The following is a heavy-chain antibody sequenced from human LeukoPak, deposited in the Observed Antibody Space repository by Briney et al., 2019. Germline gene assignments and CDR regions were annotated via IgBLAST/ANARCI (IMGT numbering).Heavy chain of an antibody. D-gene: IGHD2/OR15-2a*01. CDR3: ARVYFGQGGAFGY. CDR1: GESLWGHF. Sequence: PSETLSLTCAVHGESLWGHFWSWLRQPPGKGLEWIAEISHSGSTNYNPSPMSRVTTSVDTSKNQFFLNVNSVTAADTAVYYCARVYFGQGGAFGYWGQGSLVTVSS. J-gene: IGHJ4*02. V-gene: IGHV4-34*01. CDR2: ISHSGST.